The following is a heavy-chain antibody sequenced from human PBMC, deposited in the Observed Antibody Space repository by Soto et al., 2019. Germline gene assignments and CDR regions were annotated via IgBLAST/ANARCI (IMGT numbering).Heavy chain of an antibody. CDR1: GGSISSYY. D-gene: IGHD3-3*01. Sequence: NPSETLSLTCTVSGGSISSYYWSWIRQPPGKGLEWIGYIYYSGSTNYNPSLKSRVTISVETSKNQFSLKLSSVTAADTAVYYCARATRLRFLEWLPVGYNWFDPWGQGTLVTVSS. J-gene: IGHJ5*02. V-gene: IGHV4-59*01. CDR3: ARATRLRFLEWLPVGYNWFDP. CDR2: IYYSGST.